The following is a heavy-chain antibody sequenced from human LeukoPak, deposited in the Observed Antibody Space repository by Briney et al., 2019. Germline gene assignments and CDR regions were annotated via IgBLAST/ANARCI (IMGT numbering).Heavy chain of an antibody. V-gene: IGHV1-2*02. CDR1: GYTFTGYY. CDR2: INPNSGGT. Sequence: GASVKVSCKASGYTFTGYYMHWVRQAPGQGLEWMGWINPNSGGTNYAQTFQGRVTMTRDTSISTAYMGLSRLRSDDTAVYYCARSYSSSSEFDYWGQGTLVTVSS. J-gene: IGHJ4*02. D-gene: IGHD6-6*01. CDR3: ARSYSSSSEFDY.